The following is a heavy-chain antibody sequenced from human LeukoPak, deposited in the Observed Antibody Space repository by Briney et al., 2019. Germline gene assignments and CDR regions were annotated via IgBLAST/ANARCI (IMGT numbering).Heavy chain of an antibody. J-gene: IGHJ2*01. CDR3: ARDLGSSGPHRGWYFDL. V-gene: IGHV4-34*01. CDR2: INHSGST. Sequence: PSETLSLTCAVYGGSFSGYYWSWIRQPPGKGLEWIGEINHSGSTNYNPSLKSRVTISVDTSKNQFPLKLSSVTAADTAVYYCARDLGSSGPHRGWYFDLWGRGTLVTVSS. CDR1: GGSFSGYY. D-gene: IGHD3-22*01.